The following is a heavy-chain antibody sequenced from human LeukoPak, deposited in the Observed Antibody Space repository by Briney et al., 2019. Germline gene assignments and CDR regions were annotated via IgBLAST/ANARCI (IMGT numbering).Heavy chain of an antibody. V-gene: IGHV4-59*08. CDR3: ARQMPLVAGYYYYGMDV. Sequence: SETLSLTCTVPGGSISSYYWSWIRQPPGKGLEWIGYIYYSGSTNYNPSLKSRVTISVDTSKNQFSLKLSSVTAADTAVYYCARQMPLVAGYYYYGMDVWGQGTTVTVSS. CDR1: GGSISSYY. J-gene: IGHJ6*02. CDR2: IYYSGST. D-gene: IGHD6-6*01.